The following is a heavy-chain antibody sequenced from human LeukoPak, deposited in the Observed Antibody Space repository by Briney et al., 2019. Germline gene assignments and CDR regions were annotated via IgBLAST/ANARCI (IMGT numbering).Heavy chain of an antibody. CDR3: AKVGHAAAGYYYYYYMDV. V-gene: IGHV3-30*02. Sequence: PGGSLRLSCAASGFAFNSYSMNSVRQAPGKGLEWVAFIRYDGSNKYYADSVKGRLTISRDNSKNTLYLQMNSLRAEDTAVYYCAKVGHAAAGYYYYYYMDVWGKGTTVTISS. D-gene: IGHD6-13*01. CDR2: IRYDGSNK. J-gene: IGHJ6*03. CDR1: GFAFNSYS.